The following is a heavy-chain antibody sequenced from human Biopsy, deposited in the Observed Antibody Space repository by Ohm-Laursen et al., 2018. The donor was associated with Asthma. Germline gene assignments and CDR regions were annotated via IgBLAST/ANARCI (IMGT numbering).Heavy chain of an antibody. V-gene: IGHV4-31*02. CDR3: ARAVDYSHYYGIDV. CDR2: ISYNGTT. CDR1: GDSISSPAYY. D-gene: IGHD3-10*01. Sequence: SQTLSLTCSVSGDSISSPAYYWSWVRQHPGKGLEWIGYISYNGTTFYHPSLMSRLIISLDTSKNQFSLKLSSVTAADTAVYFCARAVDYSHYYGIDVWGQGTTVTVS. J-gene: IGHJ6*02.